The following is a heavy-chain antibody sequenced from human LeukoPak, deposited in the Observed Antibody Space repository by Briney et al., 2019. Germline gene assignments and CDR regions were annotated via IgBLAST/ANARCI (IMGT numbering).Heavy chain of an antibody. Sequence: GRSLRLSCAASGFTFSSYGMHWVRQAPGKGLEWVAVISYDGSNKYYADSVKGRFTISRDNSKNTLYLQMNSLRAEDTAVYYCARGDGGSGWSLDYWGQGTLVTVSS. CDR1: GFTFSSYG. CDR2: ISYDGSNK. J-gene: IGHJ4*02. V-gene: IGHV3-30*03. CDR3: ARGDGGSGWSLDY. D-gene: IGHD6-19*01.